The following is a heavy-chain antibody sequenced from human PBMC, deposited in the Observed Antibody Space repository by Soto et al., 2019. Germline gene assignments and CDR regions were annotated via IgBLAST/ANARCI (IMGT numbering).Heavy chain of an antibody. CDR3: ARVDSSCYEQLLCDY. D-gene: IGHD3-22*01. CDR1: GFTFSSYG. V-gene: IGHV3-33*01. Sequence: QVQLVESGGGVVQPGRSLRLSCAASGFTFSSYGMHWVRQAPGKGLEWVAVIWYDGSNKYYADSVKGRFTISRDNSKNTLYLQMNSLRAEDTAVYYCARVDSSCYEQLLCDYWGQGTLVTVSS. CDR2: IWYDGSNK. J-gene: IGHJ4*02.